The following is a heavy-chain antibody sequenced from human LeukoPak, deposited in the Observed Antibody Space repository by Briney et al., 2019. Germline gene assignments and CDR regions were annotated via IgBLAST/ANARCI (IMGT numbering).Heavy chain of an antibody. CDR1: GGSISSSSYY. Sequence: PSETLSLTCTVSGGSISSSSYYWGWIRQPPGKGLEWIGSIYYSGSTYYNPSPKSRVTISVDTSKNQFSLKLSSVTAADTAVYYCAREEEGWELDYFDYWGQGTLVTVSS. D-gene: IGHD1-26*01. CDR2: IYYSGST. J-gene: IGHJ4*02. CDR3: AREEEGWELDYFDY. V-gene: IGHV4-39*07.